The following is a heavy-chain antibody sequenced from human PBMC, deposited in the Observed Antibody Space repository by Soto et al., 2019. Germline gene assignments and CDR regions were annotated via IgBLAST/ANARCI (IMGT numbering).Heavy chain of an antibody. J-gene: IGHJ3*02. Sequence: QVQLQESRPGLVKPSQTLSLTCTVSGGSISSGGYYWSWIRQHPGKGLEWIGYIYYSGSTYYNPSLKSRVTISVDTSKNQFSLKLSSVTAADTAVYYCARESTNCSGGSCYSGAFDIWGQGTMVTVSS. CDR2: IYYSGST. D-gene: IGHD2-15*01. CDR3: ARESTNCSGGSCYSGAFDI. CDR1: GGSISSGGYY. V-gene: IGHV4-31*03.